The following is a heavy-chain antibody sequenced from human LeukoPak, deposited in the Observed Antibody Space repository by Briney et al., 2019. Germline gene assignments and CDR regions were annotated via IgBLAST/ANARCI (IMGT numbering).Heavy chain of an antibody. Sequence: GGSLRLSCAASGFSFSDYSMNWVRQAPGKGLEWVSSISSISAYIYYADSVKGRFTISRDNAKNSLFLQMNSLRAEDTAVYYCARASVPTAHYYFDYWGQGTLVTVYS. J-gene: IGHJ4*02. CDR3: ARASVPTAHYYFDY. D-gene: IGHD2-2*01. CDR1: GFSFSDYS. CDR2: ISSISAYI. V-gene: IGHV3-21*01.